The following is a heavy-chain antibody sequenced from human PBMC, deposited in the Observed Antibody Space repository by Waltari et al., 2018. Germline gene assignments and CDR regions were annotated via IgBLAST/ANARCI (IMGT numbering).Heavy chain of an antibody. J-gene: IGHJ6*02. CDR1: GGSFSGYY. V-gene: IGHV4-34*01. CDR3: ASGTIFGVVPRGYYYGMDV. CDR2: INHSGST. Sequence: VQLQQWGAGLLKPSETLSLTCAVYGGSFSGYYWSWIRQPPGKGLEWIGEINHSGSTNYNPSLKSRVTISVDTSKNQFSLKLSSVTAADTAVYYCASGTIFGVVPRGYYYGMDVWGQGTTVTVSS. D-gene: IGHD3-3*01.